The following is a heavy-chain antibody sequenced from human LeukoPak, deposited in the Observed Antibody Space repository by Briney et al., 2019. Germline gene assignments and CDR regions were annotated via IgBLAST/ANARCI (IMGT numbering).Heavy chain of an antibody. J-gene: IGHJ5*02. CDR3: ARHDSYSSSFPYNWFDP. CDR2: IIPIFGTA. D-gene: IGHD6-13*01. Sequence: AASVKVSCKASGYIFTTYAMHWVRQAPGQGLEWMGGIIPIFGTANYAQKFQGRVTITADKSTTTAYMELSSLRSEDTAVYFCARHDSYSSSFPYNWFDPWGQGTLVTVSS. CDR1: GYIFTTYA. V-gene: IGHV1-69*06.